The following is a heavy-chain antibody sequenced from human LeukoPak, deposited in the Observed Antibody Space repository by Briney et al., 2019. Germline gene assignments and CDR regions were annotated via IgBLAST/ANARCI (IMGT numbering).Heavy chain of an antibody. V-gene: IGHV3-7*01. CDR1: GFTFSSYW. J-gene: IGHJ6*03. D-gene: IGHD2/OR15-2a*01. CDR3: ARVATTSIDYYYYYMDV. CDR2: IKQDGSEK. Sequence: GGSLRLSCAASGFTFSSYWMSWVRQAPGKGLEWVANIKQDGSEKYYVDSVKGRFTISRDNAKNSLYLQMNSLRAEDTAVYYCARVATTSIDYYYYYMDVWGKGTTVTVSS.